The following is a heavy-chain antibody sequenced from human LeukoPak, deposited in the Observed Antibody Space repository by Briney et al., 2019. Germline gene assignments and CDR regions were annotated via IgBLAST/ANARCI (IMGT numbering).Heavy chain of an antibody. Sequence: WGSLRLSCAASGFIFSHYVMHWVRQAPGKGLELVSVIWSYGSNTFYAGSVKGRFTISRDNSQNTLFLQMNSLRAEDTAMYYCAREAQRGFDYSNSLKYWGHGTLVTVSS. V-gene: IGHV3-33*01. CDR1: GFIFSHYV. CDR2: IWSYGSNT. CDR3: AREAQRGFDYSNSLKY. J-gene: IGHJ4*01. D-gene: IGHD4-11*01.